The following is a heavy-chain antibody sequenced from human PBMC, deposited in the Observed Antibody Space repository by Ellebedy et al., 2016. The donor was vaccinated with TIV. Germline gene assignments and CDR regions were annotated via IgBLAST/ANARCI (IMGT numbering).Heavy chain of an antibody. V-gene: IGHV4-59*01. Sequence: MPSETLSLTCTVSGGSISSYYWSWIRQPPGKGLEWIGYISYSGSTTYNPSLNSRVTISVDTSKNQFSLRLNSVTAADTAVYYCARVVWQQPVSYAFDIWGQGTMVTVSS. CDR3: ARVVWQQPVSYAFDI. CDR1: GGSISSYY. CDR2: ISYSGST. J-gene: IGHJ3*02. D-gene: IGHD6-13*01.